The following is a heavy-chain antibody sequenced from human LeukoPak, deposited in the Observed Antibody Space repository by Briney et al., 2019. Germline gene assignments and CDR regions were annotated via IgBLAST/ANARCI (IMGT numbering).Heavy chain of an antibody. CDR3: ATGRLRSPRFAFDI. CDR2: FDPEDGET. J-gene: IGHJ3*02. V-gene: IGHV1-24*01. Sequence: ASVKVSCKVSGYTLTELSMHWVRQAPGKGLEWMGGFDPEDGETIYAQKFQGRVTMTEDTSTDTAYMELSSLRSEDTAVYYCATGRLRSPRFAFDIWGQGTMVTVSS. CDR1: GYTLTELS. D-gene: IGHD5-12*01.